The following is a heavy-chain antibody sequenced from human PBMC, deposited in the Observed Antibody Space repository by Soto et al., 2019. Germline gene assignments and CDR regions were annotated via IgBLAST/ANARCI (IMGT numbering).Heavy chain of an antibody. D-gene: IGHD1-26*01. J-gene: IGHJ6*02. CDR3: ASLIVGATWARPNNYYYYYGMDV. CDR2: IYYSGST. Sequence: ASETLSLTCTVSGGSISSSSYYWGWIRQPPGKGLEWIGSIYYSGSTYYNPSLKSRVTISVDTSKNQFSLKLSSVTAADTAVYYCASLIVGATWARPNNYYYYYGMDVWGQGTTVTVSS. V-gene: IGHV4-39*01. CDR1: GGSISSSSYY.